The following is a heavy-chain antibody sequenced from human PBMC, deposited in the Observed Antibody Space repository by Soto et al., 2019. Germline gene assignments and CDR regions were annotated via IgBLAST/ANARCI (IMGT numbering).Heavy chain of an antibody. CDR2: ISSSSSYT. Sequence: GGSLRLSCAASGFTFSDYYMSWIRQAPGKGLGWVSYISSSSSYTNYADSVKGRFTISRDNAKNSLYLQMNSLRAEDTAVYYCARWDGSSSWYLGGRLYYSGMDVWGQGTTVTVSS. V-gene: IGHV3-11*06. CDR1: GFTFSDYY. J-gene: IGHJ6*02. CDR3: ARWDGSSSWYLGGRLYYSGMDV. D-gene: IGHD6-13*01.